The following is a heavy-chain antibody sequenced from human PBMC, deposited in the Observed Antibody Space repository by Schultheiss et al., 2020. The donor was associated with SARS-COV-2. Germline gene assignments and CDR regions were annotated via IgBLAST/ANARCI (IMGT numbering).Heavy chain of an antibody. CDR1: GFTFSDHY. V-gene: IGHV3-11*06. CDR3: AREPINDGEVVIDKVFDY. CDR2: ISSGSSYT. J-gene: IGHJ4*02. Sequence: GGSLRLSCAASGFTFSDHYMSWIRQAPGKGLEWVSYISSGSSYTNYADSVKGRFTISRDNSKNSLYLQMNSLRAEDTAVYYCAREPINDGEVVIDKVFDYWGRGTLGTGSS. D-gene: IGHD3-22*01.